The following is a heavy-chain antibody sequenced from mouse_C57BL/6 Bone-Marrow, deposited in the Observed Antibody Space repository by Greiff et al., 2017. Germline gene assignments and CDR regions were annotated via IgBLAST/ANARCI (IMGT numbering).Heavy chain of an antibody. CDR1: GYAFSSSW. CDR2: IYPGDGDT. D-gene: IGHD3-3*01. V-gene: IGHV1-82*01. Sequence: QVQLQQSGPELVKPGASVKISCKASGYAFSSSWMNWVKQRPGKGLEWIGRIYPGDGDTNYNGKFKGKAILTADKSSSTAYMQLSSLTSEDSAVYFCARGTGHWYFDVWGTGTTVTVSS. CDR3: ARGTGHWYFDV. J-gene: IGHJ1*03.